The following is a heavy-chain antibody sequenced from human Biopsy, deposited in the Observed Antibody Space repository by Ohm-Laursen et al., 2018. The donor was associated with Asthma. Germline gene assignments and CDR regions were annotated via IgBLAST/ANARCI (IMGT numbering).Heavy chain of an antibody. V-gene: IGHV3-30*18. Sequence: SSLRLSCAASGFSFNSYGMHWVRQAPGKGLEWVAVMSFDGRQTYYADSVKGRFTISRDNYKNALDLQMNSLRAEDTAVYYCAKESGSNYAFDIWGQGTMVTVSS. CDR3: AKESGSNYAFDI. D-gene: IGHD1-1*01. CDR1: GFSFNSYG. CDR2: MSFDGRQT. J-gene: IGHJ3*02.